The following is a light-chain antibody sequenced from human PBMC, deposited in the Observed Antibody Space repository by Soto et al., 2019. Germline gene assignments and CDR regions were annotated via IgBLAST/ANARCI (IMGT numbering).Light chain of an antibody. CDR1: QSVNSN. CDR3: QPYNNWPPVT. V-gene: IGKV3-15*01. Sequence: EIVMTQSPATLAVSPGERATLSCRASQSVNSNLAWYQQKPGQAPRLLIYGASTRATGIPARFSGSGSGTELTLTLSSLQSEDFAVYYCQPYNNWPPVTFGGGTKVEIK. J-gene: IGKJ4*01. CDR2: GAS.